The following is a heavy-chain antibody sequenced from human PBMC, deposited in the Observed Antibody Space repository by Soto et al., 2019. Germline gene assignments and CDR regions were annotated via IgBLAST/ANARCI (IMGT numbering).Heavy chain of an antibody. V-gene: IGHV4-61*01. J-gene: IGHJ4*02. CDR2: IYYSGST. D-gene: IGHD4-17*01. Sequence: QVQLQESGPGLVKPSETLSLTCTVSGGSVSSGSYYWSWIRQPPGKGLEWIGYIYYSGSTNYNPSLKIRVTISVDTSKNQFSLKLSSVTAADTAVYYCASSYGDYDGVVDYWGQGTLVTVSS. CDR1: GGSVSSGSYY. CDR3: ASSYGDYDGVVDY.